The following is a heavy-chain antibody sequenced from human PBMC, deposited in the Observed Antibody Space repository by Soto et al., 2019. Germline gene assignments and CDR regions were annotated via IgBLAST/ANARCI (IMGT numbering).Heavy chain of an antibody. D-gene: IGHD3-10*01. CDR1: GGSISSGGYY. J-gene: IGHJ4*02. CDR2: IYYSGST. CDR3: AREGYYGSGSYYGAD. V-gene: IGHV4-31*03. Sequence: QVQLQESGPGLVKPSQTLSLTCTVSGGSISSGGYYWSWIRQHPGKGLEWIGYIYYSGSTYYNPSLKSGVTISVDSSKNQCSLKLSSVTAADTAVYYCAREGYYGSGSYYGADWGQGTLVTVSS.